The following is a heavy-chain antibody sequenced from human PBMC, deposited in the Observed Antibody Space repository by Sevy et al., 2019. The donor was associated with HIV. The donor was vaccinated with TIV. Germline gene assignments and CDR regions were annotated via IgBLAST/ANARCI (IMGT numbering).Heavy chain of an antibody. D-gene: IGHD3-22*01. J-gene: IGHJ3*02. CDR1: GFTFSSYA. V-gene: IGHV3-23*01. CDR3: AKDIMEGIAYDSSGRWAFDI. CDR2: ISGSGGST. Sequence: GGSLRLSCAASGFTFSSYAMSWVRQAPGKGLEWVSAISGSGGSTYYADCVKGRFTISRDNSKNTLYLQMNSLRAEDTAVYYCAKDIMEGIAYDSSGRWAFDIWGQGTMVTVSS.